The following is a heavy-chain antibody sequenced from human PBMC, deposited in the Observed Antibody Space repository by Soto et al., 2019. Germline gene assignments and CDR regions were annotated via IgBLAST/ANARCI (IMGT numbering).Heavy chain of an antibody. Sequence: XVSLLLSCAASGFSFSSYWMSWVRQDTGRGLEWVANIKQDGSEKYYVDSVKGRFTISRDNAKNSLYLQMNSLRAEDTAVYYCASGPHSSGWYAIDYSGQGTLVTVPS. D-gene: IGHD6-19*01. CDR3: ASGPHSSGWYAIDY. V-gene: IGHV3-7*03. CDR1: GFSFSSYW. CDR2: IKQDGSEK. J-gene: IGHJ4*02.